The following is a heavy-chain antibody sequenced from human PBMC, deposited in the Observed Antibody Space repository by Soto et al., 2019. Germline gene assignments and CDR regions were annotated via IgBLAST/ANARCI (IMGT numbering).Heavy chain of an antibody. J-gene: IGHJ4*02. D-gene: IGHD3-3*01. CDR2: ISSNGGST. Sequence: GGSLRLSCAASGFTFSNYALHWVRQAPGKGLEFVSGISSNGGSTHYANPVKGRFTISRDNSKNTLYLQMGSLRAEDMAVYYCARVATIFKYYFDYWGQGALVTVSS. CDR3: ARVATIFKYYFDY. V-gene: IGHV3-64*01. CDR1: GFTFSNYA.